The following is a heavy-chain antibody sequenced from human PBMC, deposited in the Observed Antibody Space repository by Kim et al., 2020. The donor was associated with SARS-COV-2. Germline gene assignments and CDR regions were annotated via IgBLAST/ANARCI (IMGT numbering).Heavy chain of an antibody. D-gene: IGHD5-12*01. J-gene: IGHJ4*02. V-gene: IGHV1-69*13. CDR2: IIPIFGTA. CDR3: ARESGGGYSGSYYFDY. CDR1: GGTFSSYA. Sequence: SVKVSCKASGGTFSSYAISWVRQAPGQGLEWMGGIIPIFGTANYAQKFQGRVTITADESTSTAYMELSSLRSEDTAVYYCARESGGGYSGSYYFDYWGQGTLVTVSS.